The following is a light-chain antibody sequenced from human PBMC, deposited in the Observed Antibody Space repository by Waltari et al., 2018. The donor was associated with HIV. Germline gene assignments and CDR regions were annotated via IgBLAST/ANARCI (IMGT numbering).Light chain of an antibody. Sequence: QSVLTQPPSASGTPGQRVTISCSGSSSNIRSNTVSWYQQLPGTAPKLLIYSNEQRPSGVPDRFSGSKSGTSASLAISGRQSEDEADYYCAAWDDSLNGWVFGGGTKLTVL. CDR3: AAWDDSLNGWV. CDR2: SNE. V-gene: IGLV1-44*01. J-gene: IGLJ3*02. CDR1: SSNIRSNT.